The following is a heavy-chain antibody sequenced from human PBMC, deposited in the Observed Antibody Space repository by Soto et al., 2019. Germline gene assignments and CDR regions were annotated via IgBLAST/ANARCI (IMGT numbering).Heavy chain of an antibody. CDR1: GFTFSSYS. V-gene: IGHV3-21*01. CDR2: ISSSSSYI. D-gene: IGHD4-17*01. Sequence: EVQLVESGGGLVKPGGSLRLSCAASGFTFSSYSMNWVRQAPGKGLEWVSSISSSSSYIYYADSVKGRFTISRDNAKNSLYLQMNSLRAEDTAVYYCARDPGDYDVVNYWAQGTLVTVSS. CDR3: ARDPGDYDVVNY. J-gene: IGHJ4*02.